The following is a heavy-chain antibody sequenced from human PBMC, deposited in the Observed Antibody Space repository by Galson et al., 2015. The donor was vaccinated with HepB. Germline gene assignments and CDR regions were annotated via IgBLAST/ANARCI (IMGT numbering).Heavy chain of an antibody. CDR1: GGTFSSYA. CDR2: IIPIFGIA. D-gene: IGHD3-22*01. J-gene: IGHJ5*02. V-gene: IGHV1-69*10. Sequence: SVKVSCKASGGTFSSYAISWVRQAPGQGLEWIGGIIPIFGIANYAQKFQGRVTITADKSTSTAYMELTSMSSEDTAVYYCARDPDYYYDSSGCPSVFDPWGQGTLVTVSS. CDR3: ARDPDYYYDSSGCPSVFDP.